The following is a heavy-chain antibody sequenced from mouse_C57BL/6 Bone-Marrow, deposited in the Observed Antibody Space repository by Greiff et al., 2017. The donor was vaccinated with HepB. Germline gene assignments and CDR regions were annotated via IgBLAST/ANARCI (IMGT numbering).Heavy chain of an antibody. CDR3: ARGGVTVVEDYAMDY. V-gene: IGHV1-55*01. CDR1: GYTFTSYW. J-gene: IGHJ4*01. CDR2: IYPGSGST. Sequence: QVQLQQPGAELVKPGASVKMSCKASGYTFTSYWITWVKQRPGQGLEWIGDIYPGSGSTNYNEKFKSKATLTVDTSSSTAYMQLSSLTSEDSAVYYCARGGVTVVEDYAMDYWGQGTSVTVSS. D-gene: IGHD1-1*01.